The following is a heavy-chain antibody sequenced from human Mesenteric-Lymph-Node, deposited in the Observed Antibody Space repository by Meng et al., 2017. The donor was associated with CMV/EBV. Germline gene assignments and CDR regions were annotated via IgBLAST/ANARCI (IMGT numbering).Heavy chain of an antibody. V-gene: IGHV2-5*01. CDR3: ARGTRISGATYYFDY. CDR2: IYWNDDK. D-gene: IGHD1-26*01. J-gene: IGHJ4*02. CDR1: GFSLSTSGVG. Sequence: SGPTLVKPTQTLTLTCTFSGFSLSTSGVGVGWIRQPPGKALEWLALIYWNDDKRYSPSLKSRLTISRDTSKNQVVLTMTNMDPADTGTYYCARGTRISGATYYFDYWGQGTLVTVSS.